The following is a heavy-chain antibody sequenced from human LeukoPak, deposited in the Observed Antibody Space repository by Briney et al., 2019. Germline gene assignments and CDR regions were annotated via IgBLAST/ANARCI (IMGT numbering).Heavy chain of an antibody. Sequence: GGSLRLSCAASGFTFSSYAMSWVRQAPGKGLEWVSAISGSGGSTYYADSVKGRSTISRDNSKNTLYLQMNSLRAEDTAVYYCARDRGSSGWTDYYYYGMDVWGQGTTVTVSS. V-gene: IGHV3-23*01. CDR1: GFTFSSYA. CDR2: ISGSGGST. J-gene: IGHJ6*02. D-gene: IGHD6-19*01. CDR3: ARDRGSSGWTDYYYYGMDV.